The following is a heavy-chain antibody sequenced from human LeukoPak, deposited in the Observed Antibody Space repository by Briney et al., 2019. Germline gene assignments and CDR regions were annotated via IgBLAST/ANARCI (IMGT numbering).Heavy chain of an antibody. CDR2: IYSGGST. J-gene: IGHJ4*02. CDR1: GFTVSSNY. Sequence: PGRSLRLAWAASGFTVSSNYMSWVRQAPGKWLGWVSFIYSGGSTYYADSVKGRLTISRDNSKNTLYLKMTSLRAEDRAVYYCAKDRDRRRWYEYYFDCWGQGTLVTVSS. D-gene: IGHD6-13*01. CDR3: AKDRDRRRWYEYYFDC. V-gene: IGHV3-53*01.